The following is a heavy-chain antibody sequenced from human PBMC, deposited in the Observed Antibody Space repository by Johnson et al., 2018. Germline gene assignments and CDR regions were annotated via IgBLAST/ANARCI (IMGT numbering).Heavy chain of an antibody. CDR3: AKDRGSAAADDLDAFDI. J-gene: IGHJ3*02. Sequence: QVQLVESGGGEVQPGMSLRLSCAASGFSFSTYGMHWVRQAPVKGLAWVAGLSYDGNTTSDADSVKVRFALSRDNFRNTLYLQMNSLSPEDTAMYYFAKDRGSAAADDLDAFDIWGQGTVVTLSS. CDR1: GFSFSTYG. D-gene: IGHD6-13*01. V-gene: IGHV3-30*18. CDR2: LSYDGNTT.